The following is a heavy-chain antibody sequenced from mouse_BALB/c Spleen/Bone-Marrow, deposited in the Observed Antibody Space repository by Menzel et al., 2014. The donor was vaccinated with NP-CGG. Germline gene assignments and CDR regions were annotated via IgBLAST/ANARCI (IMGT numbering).Heavy chain of an antibody. D-gene: IGHD1-2*01. Sequence: EVQLVESGGGLVQPGGSLKLSCAASGFTFSSYGMSWVRQTPDKRLELVANINSDGGSTYYSDSVKGRFTISRDDAKNTLNLQMSSLKSEDTAMYYCSRGVDHYSWFAYWGQGTLATVSA. CDR1: GFTFSSYG. J-gene: IGHJ3*01. V-gene: IGHV5-6-3*01. CDR3: SRGVDHYSWFAY. CDR2: INSDGGST.